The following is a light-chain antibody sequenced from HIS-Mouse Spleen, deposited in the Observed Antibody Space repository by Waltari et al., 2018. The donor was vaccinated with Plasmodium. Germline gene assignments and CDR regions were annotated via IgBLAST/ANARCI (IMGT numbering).Light chain of an antibody. CDR1: SLAVGGYNL. CDR2: EVS. CDR3: SSYAGSNNLV. Sequence: SALTQPPSSSGSPGPSVTLPCPGTSLAVGGYNLASWYQQHPGKAPKLMIYEVSKRPSGVPDRFSGSKSGNTASLTVSGLQAEDEADYYCSSYAGSNNLVFGGGTKLTVL. V-gene: IGLV2-8*01. J-gene: IGLJ2*01.